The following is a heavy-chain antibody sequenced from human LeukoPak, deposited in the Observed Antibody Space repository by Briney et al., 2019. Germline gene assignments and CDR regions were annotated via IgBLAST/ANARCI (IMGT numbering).Heavy chain of an antibody. Sequence: TSETLSLTCAVYGGSFRGYYWSWIRQPPGKGVEWIGEINHSGSTNYNPSLKSRVTISVDTSKNQFSLKLSSVTAADTAVYYCARSFPSAVAGTGYFQHWGQGTLVTVSS. V-gene: IGHV4-34*01. CDR3: ARSFPSAVAGTGYFQH. CDR1: GGSFRGYY. CDR2: INHSGST. D-gene: IGHD6-19*01. J-gene: IGHJ1*01.